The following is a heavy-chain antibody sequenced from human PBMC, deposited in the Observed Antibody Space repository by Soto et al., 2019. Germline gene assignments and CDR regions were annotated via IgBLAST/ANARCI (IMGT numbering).Heavy chain of an antibody. CDR2: IIPIFGTA. Sequence: GASVKVSCKASGGTFSSYAISWVRQAPGQGLEWMGGIIPIFGTANYAQKFQGRVTITADESTSTAYMELSSLRSEDTAVCYCARVATPGYSSSWYLDYWGQGTLVTVSS. J-gene: IGHJ4*02. CDR1: GGTFSSYA. D-gene: IGHD6-13*01. V-gene: IGHV1-69*13. CDR3: ARVATPGYSSSWYLDY.